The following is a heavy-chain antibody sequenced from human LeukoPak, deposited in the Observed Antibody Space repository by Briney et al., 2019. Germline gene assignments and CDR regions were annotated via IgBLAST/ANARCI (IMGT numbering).Heavy chain of an antibody. CDR3: ARGRADYYFDY. CDR1: GFTFSAYS. CDR2: ISSGSSTI. V-gene: IGHV3-48*01. D-gene: IGHD2-21*02. J-gene: IGHJ4*02. Sequence: GGSLRLSCAASGFTFSAYSMNWVRQAPGKGLEWVSYISSGSSTIYYADSVRGRFTISRDNAKSSLYLQMNSLRAEDTAVYYCARGRADYYFDYWSQGTLVTVSS.